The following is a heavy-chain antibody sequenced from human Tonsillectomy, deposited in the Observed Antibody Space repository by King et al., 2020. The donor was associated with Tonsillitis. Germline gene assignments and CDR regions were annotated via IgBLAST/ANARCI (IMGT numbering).Heavy chain of an antibody. V-gene: IGHV4-34*01. CDR3: ARGGISFPANY. CDR2: INHSGST. Sequence: VQLQQWGAGLLKPSETLSLTCAVYGGSFSGYYWSWIRQPPGKGLEWIGEINHSGSTNYNPSLKSRVTISVDTSKNQFSLKLSSVTAADTAVYYCARGGISFPANYWGQGTLVTVSS. D-gene: IGHD3-3*02. CDR1: GGSFSGYY. J-gene: IGHJ4*02.